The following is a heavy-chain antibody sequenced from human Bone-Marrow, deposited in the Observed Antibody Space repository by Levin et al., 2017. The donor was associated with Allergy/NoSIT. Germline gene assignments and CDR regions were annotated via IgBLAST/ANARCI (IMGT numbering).Heavy chain of an antibody. CDR2: INHSGST. CDR1: GGSFSGYY. CDR3: ARLAQRSMVQGENI. D-gene: IGHD3-10*01. V-gene: IGHV4-34*01. Sequence: PGGSLRLSCAVYGGSFSGYYWSWIRQPPGKGLEWIGEINHSGSTNYNPSLKSRVTISVDTSKNQFSLKLSSVTAADTAVYYCARLAQRSMVQGENIWGQGTMVTVSS. J-gene: IGHJ3*02.